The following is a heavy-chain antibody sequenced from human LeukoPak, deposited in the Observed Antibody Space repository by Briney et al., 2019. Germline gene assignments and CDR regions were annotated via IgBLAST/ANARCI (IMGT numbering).Heavy chain of an antibody. V-gene: IGHV1-69*05. CDR3: ARTTGYCSSTSCFFDY. CDR1: GGTFSNYA. D-gene: IGHD2-2*01. CDR2: IIPFFGTA. Sequence: PVKVSCKASGGTFSNYAISWVRQAPGQGLEWMGGIIPFFGTANYAQKFQGRVTITTYESTSTAYMGLSSLRSEDTAVYYCARTTGYCSSTSCFFDYWGQGTLVTVSS. J-gene: IGHJ4*02.